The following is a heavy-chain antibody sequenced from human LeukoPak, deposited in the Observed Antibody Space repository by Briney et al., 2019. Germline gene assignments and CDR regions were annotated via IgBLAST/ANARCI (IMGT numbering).Heavy chain of an antibody. J-gene: IGHJ4*02. CDR3: ARLIVAPFYFDY. D-gene: IGHD5-12*01. Sequence: PGGSLRLSCAASGFTFSVYAMSWVRQAPGKGLEWVSSISSSTNYIYYADSVKGRFTISRDNAKNSLYLQMNSLRAEDTAVYYCARLIVAPFYFDYWGQGTLVTVSS. V-gene: IGHV3-21*01. CDR1: GFTFSVYA. CDR2: ISSSTNYI.